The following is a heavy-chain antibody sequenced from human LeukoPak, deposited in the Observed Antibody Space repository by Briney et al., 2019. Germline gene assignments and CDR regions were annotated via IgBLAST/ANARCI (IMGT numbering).Heavy chain of an antibody. CDR1: GFTFSSNW. CDR2: IKPDGSAE. J-gene: IGHJ4*02. CDR3: ARANNSSWHN. V-gene: IGHV3-7*01. Sequence: GGSLGLSCATSGFTFSSNWMSWVRHVPGRGLDWVANIKPDGSAEYYAASVKGRFTVSRDNAKNSLYLQMSSLRVEDTAVYYCARANNSSWHNWGQGTLVTVSS. D-gene: IGHD6-13*01.